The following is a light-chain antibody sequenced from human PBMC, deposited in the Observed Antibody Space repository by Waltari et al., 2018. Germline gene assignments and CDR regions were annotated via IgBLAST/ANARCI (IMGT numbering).Light chain of an antibody. J-gene: IGKJ1*01. CDR3: QQYGTSPWT. V-gene: IGKV3-20*01. CDR2: GAS. Sequence: EIVLPQSPGTLSLSPGERATLSCRASQSVNSRYLAWYQQKPGQAPRLLMYGASNRATGIPDRFSGSGSRTDFTLTISRLEPEDFAVYYCQQYGTSPWTFGQGTKVEIK. CDR1: QSVNSRY.